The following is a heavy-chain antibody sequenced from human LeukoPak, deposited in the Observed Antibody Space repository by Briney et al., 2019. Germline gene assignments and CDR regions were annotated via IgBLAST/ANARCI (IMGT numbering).Heavy chain of an antibody. D-gene: IGHD3-3*01. Sequence: GASVKVSCKASGYTFTSYGVSWVRQAPGQGLEWMGWISAYNGNTNYAQKLQGRVTMTTDTSTSTAYMELRSLRSDDTAVYYCASRVNDFWSGYCLDYWGQGTLVTVSS. CDR1: GYTFTSYG. J-gene: IGHJ4*02. V-gene: IGHV1-18*01. CDR3: ASRVNDFWSGYCLDY. CDR2: ISAYNGNT.